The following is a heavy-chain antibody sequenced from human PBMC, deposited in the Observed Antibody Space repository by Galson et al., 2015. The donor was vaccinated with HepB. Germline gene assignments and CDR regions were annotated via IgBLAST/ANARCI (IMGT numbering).Heavy chain of an antibody. Sequence: SVKVSCKASGYTFTSYGIGWVRQAPGQGLEWMGWISAYNGRTYYAQRVQDRVTMTLDTSTSTAYMELRSLRSDDTAVYYCARAHTGMLDYWGQGTLLTVSS. J-gene: IGHJ4*02. CDR1: GYTFTSYG. D-gene: IGHD1-26*01. CDR2: ISAYNGRT. CDR3: ARAHTGMLDY. V-gene: IGHV1-18*01.